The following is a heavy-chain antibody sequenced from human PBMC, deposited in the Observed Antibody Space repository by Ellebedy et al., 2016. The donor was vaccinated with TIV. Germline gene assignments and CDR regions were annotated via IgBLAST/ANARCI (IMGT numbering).Heavy chain of an antibody. J-gene: IGHJ4*02. D-gene: IGHD5-18*01. Sequence: GGSLRLXXAASGFTFDDYAMHWVRQAPGKGLEWVSGISWNSGSIGYADSVKGRFTISRDNAKNSLYLQMNSLRAEDTALYYCAKGGGGSYGLLYYFDYWGQGTLVTVSS. V-gene: IGHV3-9*01. CDR2: ISWNSGSI. CDR1: GFTFDDYA. CDR3: AKGGGGSYGLLYYFDY.